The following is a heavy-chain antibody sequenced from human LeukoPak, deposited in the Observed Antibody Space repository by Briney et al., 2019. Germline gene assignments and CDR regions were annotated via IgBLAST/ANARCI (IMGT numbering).Heavy chain of an antibody. J-gene: IGHJ4*02. CDR1: GGTFSSYA. CDR3: AREGITMVRGVIIPSQNFDY. V-gene: IGHV1-69*13. Sequence: GASVTVSCKASGGTFSSYAISWVRQAPGQGLEWMGGIIPIFGTANYAQKFQGRVTITADDSTSTAYMELSSLRSEDTAVYYCAREGITMVRGVIIPSQNFDYWGQGTLVTVSS. D-gene: IGHD3-10*01. CDR2: IIPIFGTA.